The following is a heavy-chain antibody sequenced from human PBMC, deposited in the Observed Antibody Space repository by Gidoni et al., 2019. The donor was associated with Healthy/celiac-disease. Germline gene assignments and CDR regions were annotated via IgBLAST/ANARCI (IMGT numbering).Heavy chain of an antibody. Sequence: QVQLVESGGGVVQPGRSLRLSCAASGFTFSSYGMHWVRQAPGKGLEWVEVIWYDGSNKYYADSVKGRFTISRDNSKNTLYLQMNSLRAEDTAVYYCARGAVVVAATAFDYWGQGTLVTVSS. CDR3: ARGAVVVAATAFDY. CDR2: IWYDGSNK. J-gene: IGHJ4*02. CDR1: GFTFSSYG. D-gene: IGHD2-15*01. V-gene: IGHV3-33*01.